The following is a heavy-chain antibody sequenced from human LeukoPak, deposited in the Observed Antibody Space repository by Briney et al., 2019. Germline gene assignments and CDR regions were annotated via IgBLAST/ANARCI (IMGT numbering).Heavy chain of an antibody. Sequence: GGSLRLSCAASGFTFSSYGMHWVRQAPGKGLEWVAVISYDGSNKYYADSVKGRFTISRDNSKNTLHLQMNSLRAEDTAVYYCAKEGDPDGYYYYYYGMDVWGKGTTVTVSS. V-gene: IGHV3-30*18. CDR1: GFTFSSYG. D-gene: IGHD1-14*01. CDR3: AKEGDPDGYYYYYYGMDV. J-gene: IGHJ6*04. CDR2: ISYDGSNK.